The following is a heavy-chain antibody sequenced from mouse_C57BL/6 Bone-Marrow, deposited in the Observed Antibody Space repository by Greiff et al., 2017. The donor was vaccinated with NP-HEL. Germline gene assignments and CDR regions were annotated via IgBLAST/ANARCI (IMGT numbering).Heavy chain of an antibody. CDR3: ARRNRAWFAY. D-gene: IGHD2-14*01. CDR2: INPSTGGT. Sequence: VQLKQSGPELVKPGASVKISCKASGYSFTGYYMNWVKQSPEKSLEWIGEINPSTGGTTYNQKFKAKATLTVDKSSSTAYMQLKSLTSEDSAVYYCARRNRAWFAYWGQGTLVTVSA. CDR1: GYSFTGYY. V-gene: IGHV1-42*01. J-gene: IGHJ3*01.